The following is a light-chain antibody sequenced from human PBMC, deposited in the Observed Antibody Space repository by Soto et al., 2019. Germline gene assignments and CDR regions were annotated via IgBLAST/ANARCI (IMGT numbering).Light chain of an antibody. CDR2: DVS. V-gene: IGLV2-14*01. J-gene: IGLJ1*01. CDR3: GSYTNSSPYV. Sequence: QSALTQPASVSGSPGQSITISCTGTSSDVGAYNYVSWYQQHPGKAPQLMIYDVSHRPSGVSHRFSGSKSGNTASLTISGLQAEDEADYYCGSYTNSSPYVFGNGTKLTVL. CDR1: SSDVGAYNY.